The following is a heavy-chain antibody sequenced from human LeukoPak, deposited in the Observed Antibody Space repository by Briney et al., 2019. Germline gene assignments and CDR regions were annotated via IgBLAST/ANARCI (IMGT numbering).Heavy chain of an antibody. CDR2: INPNSGGT. V-gene: IGHV1-2*02. CDR3: ARADRLHGGPYLIGP. J-gene: IGHJ5*02. D-gene: IGHD2-21*01. CDR1: GYSVTDYY. Sequence: ALVKVSCKTSGYSVTDYYMHWGRQAPGQGLEWSGWINPNSGGTSSAQKFQGRVTMTRDTSITTVYMEVSWLTSDDPAIYYCARADRLHGGPYLIGPWGQGTLVTVSS.